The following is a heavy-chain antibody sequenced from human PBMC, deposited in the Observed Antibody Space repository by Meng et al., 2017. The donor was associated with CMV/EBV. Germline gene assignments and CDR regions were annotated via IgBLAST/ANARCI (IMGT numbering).Heavy chain of an antibody. CDR2: NNWNGDST. CDR1: GFTFDDYG. Sequence: GESLKISCAASGFTFDDYGMSRVRQAPGKGLEWVSGNNWNGDSTGYADAVKGRFTISRDNAKKSLYLQMNSLRAEDTALYYCAKVGSGSYWYYFDYWGQGTLVTVSS. J-gene: IGHJ4*02. CDR3: AKVGSGSYWYYFDY. V-gene: IGHV3-20*04. D-gene: IGHD1-26*01.